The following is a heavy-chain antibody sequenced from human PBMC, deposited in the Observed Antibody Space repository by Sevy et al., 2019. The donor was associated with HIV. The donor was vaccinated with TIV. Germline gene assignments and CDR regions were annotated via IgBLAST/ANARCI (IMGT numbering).Heavy chain of an antibody. J-gene: IGHJ4*02. Sequence: SETLSLTCTVSGGSISSGDYYWSWIRQPPGKGLEWIGYIYYSGSTYYNPSLKSRVTISVDTSKNQFSLKLSSVTAADTAVYYCARYIVVVPAAKSTISSSWTYYYFDYWGQGTLVTVSS. D-gene: IGHD2-2*01. V-gene: IGHV4-30-4*01. CDR1: GGSISSGDYY. CDR2: IYYSGST. CDR3: ARYIVVVPAAKSTISSSWTYYYFDY.